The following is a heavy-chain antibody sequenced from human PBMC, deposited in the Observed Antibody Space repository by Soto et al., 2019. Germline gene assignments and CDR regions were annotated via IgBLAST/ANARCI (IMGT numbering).Heavy chain of an antibody. Sequence: ASVKVSCKASGYTFTSYDINWVRQATGQGLERMGWMNPNSGNTGYAQKFQGRVTMTRNTSMSTAYMELRSLRSYVTSVYYCATMVRGYWFFDYWGQGTLVTVSS. CDR2: MNPNSGNT. V-gene: IGHV1-8*01. CDR3: ATMVRGYWFFDY. D-gene: IGHD3-10*01. CDR1: GYTFTSYD. J-gene: IGHJ4*02.